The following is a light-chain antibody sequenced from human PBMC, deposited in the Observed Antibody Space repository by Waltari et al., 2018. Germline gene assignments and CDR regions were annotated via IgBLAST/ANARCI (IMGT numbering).Light chain of an antibody. CDR2: SAS. CDR3: QQYNNWPPDPT. J-gene: IGKJ1*01. Sequence: IVMTQSPATLSVFPGERATLSCRASQSISSNLAWYQQKPGQAPRILIYSASTRATGIPDRFTGSGSGIEFTLTINSLQSEEFAVYYCQQYNNWPPDPTFGQGTKVEIK. CDR1: QSISSN. V-gene: IGKV3D-15*01.